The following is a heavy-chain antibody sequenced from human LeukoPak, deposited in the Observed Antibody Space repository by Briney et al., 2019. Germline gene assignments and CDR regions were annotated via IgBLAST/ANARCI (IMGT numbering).Heavy chain of an antibody. V-gene: IGHV3-30-3*01. CDR2: ISYDGSNK. CDR3: AKAFLYYYDISGYLYFDY. Sequence: PGGSLRLSCAASGFTFSSYAMHWVRQAPGKGLEWVAVISYDGSNKYYADSVKGRFTISRDNSKNTLYLQMNSLRAEDTAVYYCAKAFLYYYDISGYLYFDYWGQGPLVTVSS. CDR1: GFTFSSYA. D-gene: IGHD3-22*01. J-gene: IGHJ4*02.